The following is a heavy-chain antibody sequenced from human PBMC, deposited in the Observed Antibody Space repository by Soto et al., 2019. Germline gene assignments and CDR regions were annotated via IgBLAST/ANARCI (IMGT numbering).Heavy chain of an antibody. J-gene: IGHJ6*02. CDR1: GGSISSYY. V-gene: IGHV4-59*01. CDR3: ARDIMVRGVASYYYYGMDV. CDR2: IYYSGST. Sequence: SETLSLTCTVSGGSISSYYWSWIRQPPGKGLEWIGYIYYSGSTNYNPSLKSRVTISVDTSKNQFSLKLSSVTAADTAVYYCARDIMVRGVASYYYYGMDVWGQGTTVTVSS. D-gene: IGHD3-10*01.